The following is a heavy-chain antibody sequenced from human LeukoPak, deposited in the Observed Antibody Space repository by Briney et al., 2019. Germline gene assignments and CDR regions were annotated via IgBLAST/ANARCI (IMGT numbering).Heavy chain of an antibody. CDR1: GFTFSSYG. D-gene: IGHD6-19*01. Sequence: GGSLRLSCAASGFTFSSYGMHWVRQAPGKGLEWVAVISYDGSNKYYADSVKGRFTISRDNSKNTLYLQMNSLRAEDTAVYYCAKDSRSGIAVAGHPGDYWGQGTLVTVSS. CDR3: AKDSRSGIAVAGHPGDY. J-gene: IGHJ4*02. CDR2: ISYDGSNK. V-gene: IGHV3-30*18.